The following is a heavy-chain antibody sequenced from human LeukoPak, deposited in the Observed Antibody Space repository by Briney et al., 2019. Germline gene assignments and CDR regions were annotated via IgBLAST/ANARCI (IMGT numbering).Heavy chain of an antibody. Sequence: GASVKVSCKASGYTFTSYAMNWVRQAPGQGLEWMGWINTNTGNPTYAQGFTGRFVFSLDTSVSTAYLQISSLKAEDTAVYYCARGRGYSSSWYFKVTAEYFQHWGQGTLVTVSS. CDR3: ARGRGYSSSWYFKVTAEYFQH. V-gene: IGHV7-4-1*02. CDR2: INTNTGNP. CDR1: GYTFTSYA. D-gene: IGHD6-13*01. J-gene: IGHJ1*01.